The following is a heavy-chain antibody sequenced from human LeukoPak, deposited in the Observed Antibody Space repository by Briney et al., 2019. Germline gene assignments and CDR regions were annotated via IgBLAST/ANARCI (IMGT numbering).Heavy chain of an antibody. D-gene: IGHD5-12*01. CDR2: FSYSGST. V-gene: IGHV4-59*02. CDR1: GGSVTTDY. Sequence: SETLSLTCTVSGGSVTTDYWSWIRQPPGKGLEWIGYFSYSGSTNYNPSLKSRVTISVDTSKNQFSLKLSSVTAADTAAYYCARGPLDSGYTYFDYWGQGTLVSVAS. J-gene: IGHJ4*02. CDR3: ARGPLDSGYTYFDY.